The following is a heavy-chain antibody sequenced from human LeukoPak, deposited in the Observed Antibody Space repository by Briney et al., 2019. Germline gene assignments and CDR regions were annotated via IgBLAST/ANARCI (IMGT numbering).Heavy chain of an antibody. D-gene: IGHD2-21*02. Sequence: GESLKISCKGSGYSFTTYWIGWVRQMPGKGLEWMGIIYPGDSDTRYSPSFQGQVTISADKSISTAYLQWSSLKASDTAVYYCARIGPYCGGDCYSRGFDYWGQGTLVTVSS. J-gene: IGHJ4*02. V-gene: IGHV5-51*01. CDR2: IYPGDSDT. CDR1: GYSFTTYW. CDR3: ARIGPYCGGDCYSRGFDY.